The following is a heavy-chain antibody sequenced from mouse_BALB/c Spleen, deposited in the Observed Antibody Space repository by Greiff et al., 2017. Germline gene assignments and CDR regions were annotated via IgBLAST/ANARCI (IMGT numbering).Heavy chain of an antibody. CDR1: GYTFNSYW. D-gene: IGHD2-4*01. CDR2: INPSNGRT. J-gene: IGHJ2*01. V-gene: IGHV1S81*02. Sequence: QVQLQQPGAELVKPGASVKLSCKASGYTFNSYWMHWVKQRPGQGLEWIGEINPSNGRTNYNEKFKSKATLTVDKSSSTAYLQLSSLTSEDSAVYYCARSYDYDEGDYWGQGTTLTVSS. CDR3: ARSYDYDEGDY.